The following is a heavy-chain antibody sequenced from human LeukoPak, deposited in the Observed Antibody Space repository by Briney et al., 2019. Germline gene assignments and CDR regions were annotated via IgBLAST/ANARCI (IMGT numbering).Heavy chain of an antibody. D-gene: IGHD3-10*01. CDR1: GFTFSSYE. CDR3: ARASYTETYYYGSGSYYWWFDP. J-gene: IGHJ5*02. Sequence: GGSLRLSCAASGFTFSSYEMNWVRQAPGKGLEWVSYISSSGSTIYYADSVKGRFTISRDNAKNSLYLQMNSLRAEDTAVYYCARASYTETYYYGSGSYYWWFDPWGQGTLVTVSS. CDR2: ISSSGSTI. V-gene: IGHV3-48*03.